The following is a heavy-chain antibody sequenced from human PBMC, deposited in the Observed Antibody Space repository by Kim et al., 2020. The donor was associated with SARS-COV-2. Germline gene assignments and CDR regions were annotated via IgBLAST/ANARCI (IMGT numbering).Heavy chain of an antibody. D-gene: IGHD3-10*01. CDR3: ARDVYGSGSYYWFDP. V-gene: IGHV4-59*01. J-gene: IGHJ5*02. Sequence: PSLKSRLTIFVDTSKNQFSLKLSSVTAADTAIYYCARDVYGSGSYYWFDPWGQGILVTVSS.